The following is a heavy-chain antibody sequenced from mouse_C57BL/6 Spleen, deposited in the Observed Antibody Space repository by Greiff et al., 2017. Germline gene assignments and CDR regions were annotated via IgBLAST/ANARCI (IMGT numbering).Heavy chain of an antibody. J-gene: IGHJ3*01. CDR2: IDPSDSET. V-gene: IGHV1-52*01. Sequence: VQLQQPGAELVRPGSSVKLSCKASGYTFTSYWMHWVKQRPIQGLEWIGNIDPSDSETHYNQKFKDKATLTVDKSSSTAYMQLSSLTSEDSAVYYCARAAQATSFAYWGQGTLVTVSA. CDR1: GYTFTSYW. D-gene: IGHD3-2*02. CDR3: ARAAQATSFAY.